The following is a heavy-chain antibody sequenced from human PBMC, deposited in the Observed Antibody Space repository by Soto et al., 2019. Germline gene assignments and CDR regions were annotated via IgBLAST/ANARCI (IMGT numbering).Heavy chain of an antibody. CDR2: ISGYNGNT. CDR1: GYTFTSYG. V-gene: IGHV1-18*01. J-gene: IGHJ4*02. D-gene: IGHD3-3*01. CDR3: ARGYEFWSGYSNFDY. Sequence: ASVKVSCKASGYTFTSYGISWVRQAPGEGLEWMGWISGYNGNTNYAEKVQDRVTMTTDTSTTTAYMELRSLRSDDTSIYYCARGYEFWSGYSNFDYWGQGTQVTVSS.